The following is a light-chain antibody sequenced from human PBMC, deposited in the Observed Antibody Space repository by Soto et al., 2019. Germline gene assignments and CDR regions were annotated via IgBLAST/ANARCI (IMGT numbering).Light chain of an antibody. Sequence: EIVMTQSPATLSVSPGERATLSCRASQSVSSNLAWNQQKPGQAPRLLIYGASTRATGIPARFSGSGSGTEFTLTISSLQSEDFAVYYCQQYNNWPPWAFGQGTKVDI. CDR3: QQYNNWPPWA. CDR2: GAS. CDR1: QSVSSN. J-gene: IGKJ1*01. V-gene: IGKV3-15*01.